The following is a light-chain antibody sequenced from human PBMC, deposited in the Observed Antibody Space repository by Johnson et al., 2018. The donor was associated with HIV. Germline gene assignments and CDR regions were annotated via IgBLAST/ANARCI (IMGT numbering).Light chain of an antibody. CDR3: GIWDSRLSPLFV. V-gene: IGLV1-51*02. CDR1: ISNIESYF. J-gene: IGLJ1*01. CDR2: EDN. Sequence: QAVLTQPPSVSAAPGQRVNISCSGNISNIESYFVSWYQQLPGPAPTLLIYEDNKRPSGIPDRFSGSKFVATATLALTGLQIGDEADYYCGIWDSRLSPLFVFGSGTTITVL.